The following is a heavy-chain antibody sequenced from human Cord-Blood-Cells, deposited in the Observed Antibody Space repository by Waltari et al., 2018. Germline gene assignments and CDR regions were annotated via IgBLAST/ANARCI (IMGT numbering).Heavy chain of an antibody. V-gene: IGHV4-34*01. CDR3: ARHAGDRDAFDI. Sequence: QVQLQQWGAGLLKPSETLSLPCAVYGGSFSGYYWSWIRQPPGKGLEWIGEINHSGSTNYNPSLKSRVTISVDTSKNQFSLKLSSVTAADTAVYYCARHAGDRDAFDIWGQGTMVTVSS. J-gene: IGHJ3*02. CDR1: GGSFSGYY. D-gene: IGHD7-27*01. CDR2: INHSGST.